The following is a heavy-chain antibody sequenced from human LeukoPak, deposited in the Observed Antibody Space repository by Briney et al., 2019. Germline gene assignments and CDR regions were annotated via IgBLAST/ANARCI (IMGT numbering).Heavy chain of an antibody. Sequence: SVKVSRKASGGTFSSYAISWVRQAPGQGLEWMGGIIPIFGTANYAQKFQGRVTITADKSTSTAYMELSSLRSEDTAVYYCARARYYDFWSGYYSAYYYYYMDVWAKGPRSPSP. D-gene: IGHD3-3*01. V-gene: IGHV1-69*06. CDR2: IIPIFGTA. CDR1: GGTFSSYA. J-gene: IGHJ6*03. CDR3: ARARYYDFWSGYYSAYYYYYMDV.